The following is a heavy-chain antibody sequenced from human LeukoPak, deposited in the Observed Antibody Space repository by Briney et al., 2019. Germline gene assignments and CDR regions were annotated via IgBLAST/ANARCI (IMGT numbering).Heavy chain of an antibody. CDR1: GYTFTSYG. Sequence: ASVKVSCKASGYTFTSYGISWVRQAPGQGLEWMGWISAYNGNTNYAQKLQGRVTMTTDTSTSTAYMELRSLRSDDTAVYYCARDLDIVVVPAANYYYGMDVWGQGTTVTVSS. CDR2: ISAYNGNT. V-gene: IGHV1-18*01. CDR3: ARDLDIVVVPAANYYYGMDV. J-gene: IGHJ6*02. D-gene: IGHD2-2*03.